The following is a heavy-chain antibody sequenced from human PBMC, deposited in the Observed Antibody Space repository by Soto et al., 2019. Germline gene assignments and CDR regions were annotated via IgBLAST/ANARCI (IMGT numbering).Heavy chain of an antibody. D-gene: IGHD3-22*01. V-gene: IGHV4-31*03. CDR1: GGSISSGGYY. J-gene: IGHJ5*02. Sequence: QVQLQESGPGLVKPSQTLSLTCTVSGGSISSGGYYWSWIRQHPGKGLEWIGYIYYSGSTYYNPSLKRRGTLSVDTSKNQFSLKLSSVTAADTAVYYCARALTTMIVVVRWFDPWGQGTLVTVSS. CDR3: ARALTTMIVVVRWFDP. CDR2: IYYSGST.